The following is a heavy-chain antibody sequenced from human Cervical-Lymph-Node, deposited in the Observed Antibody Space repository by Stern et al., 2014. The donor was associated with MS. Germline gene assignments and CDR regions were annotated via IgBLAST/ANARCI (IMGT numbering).Heavy chain of an antibody. CDR2: IYYSGST. Sequence: QLQLQESGPGLVKPSETLSLTCTVSGGSISSSSYYWGWIRQPPGKGLEWIGSIYYSGSTYYKPSLKSRVTLSVDTSKNQLSLKLSSVTAADTAVYYCARWAYSSGWYNWFDPWGQGTLVTVSS. V-gene: IGHV4-39*01. J-gene: IGHJ5*02. D-gene: IGHD3-22*01. CDR3: ARWAYSSGWYNWFDP. CDR1: GGSISSSSYY.